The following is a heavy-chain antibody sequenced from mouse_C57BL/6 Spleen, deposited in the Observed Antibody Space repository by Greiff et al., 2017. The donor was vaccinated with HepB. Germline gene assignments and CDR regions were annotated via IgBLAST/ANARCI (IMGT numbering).Heavy chain of an antibody. J-gene: IGHJ2*01. CDR1: GYAFSSSW. V-gene: IGHV1-82*01. CDR2: IYPGDGDT. Sequence: LVESGPELVKPGASVKISCKASGYAFSSSWMNWVKQRPGKGLEWIGRIYPGDGDTNYNGKFKGKATLTADKSSSTAYMQLSSLTSEDSAVYFCASHYGNYFFDYWGQGTTLTVSS. CDR3: ASHYGNYFFDY. D-gene: IGHD2-1*01.